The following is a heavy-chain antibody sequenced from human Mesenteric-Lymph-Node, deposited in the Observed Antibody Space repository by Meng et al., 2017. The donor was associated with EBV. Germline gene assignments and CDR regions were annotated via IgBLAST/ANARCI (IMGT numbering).Heavy chain of an antibody. CDR3: ARTGRCSGDSCYYNWFDP. CDR2: SYYSGST. D-gene: IGHD2-15*01. Sequence: VVVLVSGPVLVKPPETLFLTCTVSGYSVKYGNYYWSWIRQPPGKGLEWIAYSYYSGSTNFIPSLKSRAAISVDTSKTQFSLRLSSVTAADTAVYYCARTGRCSGDSCYYNWFDPWGQGTLVTVSS. CDR1: GYSVKYGNYY. J-gene: IGHJ5*02. V-gene: IGHV4-61*01.